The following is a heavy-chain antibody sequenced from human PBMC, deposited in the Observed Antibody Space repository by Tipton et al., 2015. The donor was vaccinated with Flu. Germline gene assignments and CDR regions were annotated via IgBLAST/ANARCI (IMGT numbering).Heavy chain of an antibody. Sequence: TLSLTCTVSGGSISSRTYYWAWIRQPPGKGLEWIGSLFYIGTTYYNPSLKSRVTISVDRSKNQFSLRLASVTAADTAVYFCARRDFSNYVSEPKNWFDSWGQGTLVTVSS. CDR1: GGSISSRTYY. CDR3: ARRDFSNYVSEPKNWFDS. V-gene: IGHV4-39*07. CDR2: LFYIGTT. D-gene: IGHD4-11*01. J-gene: IGHJ5*01.